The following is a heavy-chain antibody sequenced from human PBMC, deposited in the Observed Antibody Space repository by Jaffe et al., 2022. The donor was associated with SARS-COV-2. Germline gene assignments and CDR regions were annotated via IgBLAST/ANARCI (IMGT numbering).Heavy chain of an antibody. CDR1: GYTFTGYY. CDR2: INPNSGGT. D-gene: IGHD5-12*01. J-gene: IGHJ4*02. Sequence: QVQLVQSGAEVKKPGASVKVSCKASGYTFTGYYMHWVRQAPGQGLEWMGRINPNSGGTNYAQKFQGRVTMTRDTSISTAYMELSRLRSDDTAVYYCARTPDGYNWGYYFDYWGQGTLVTVSS. CDR3: ARTPDGYNWGYYFDY. V-gene: IGHV1-2*06.